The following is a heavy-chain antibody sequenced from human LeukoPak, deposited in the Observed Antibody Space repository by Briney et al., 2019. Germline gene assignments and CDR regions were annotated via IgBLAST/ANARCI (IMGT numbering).Heavy chain of an antibody. V-gene: IGHV1-2*02. CDR2: INPNSGGT. J-gene: IGHJ6*03. CDR3: ARGARSRAIFGSRYYMDV. D-gene: IGHD3-3*01. CDR1: GYTLTGYY. Sequence: ASVKVSCKASGYTLTGYYMHWVRQAPGQGLEWMGWINPNSGGTNYAQKFQGRVTMTRDTSISTAYMELSRLRSDDTAVYYCARGARSRAIFGSRYYMDVWGKGTTVTVSS.